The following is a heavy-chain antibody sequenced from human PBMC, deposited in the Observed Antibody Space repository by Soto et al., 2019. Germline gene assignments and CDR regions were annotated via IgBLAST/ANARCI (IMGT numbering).Heavy chain of an antibody. CDR2: IIPFFGTS. Sequence: QVQLVQSGAEVKKPGSSVKVSCEASGGTFSSYPINWVRQAPGQGLEWMGGIIPFFGTSNYAQKSQGRVTITADDSTSTAYLDLRSPTSADTAVYYCARVVHITISGMAVWGQGTTVTVSS. CDR1: GGTFSSYP. D-gene: IGHD2-15*01. J-gene: IGHJ6*02. CDR3: ARVVHITISGMAV. V-gene: IGHV1-69*01.